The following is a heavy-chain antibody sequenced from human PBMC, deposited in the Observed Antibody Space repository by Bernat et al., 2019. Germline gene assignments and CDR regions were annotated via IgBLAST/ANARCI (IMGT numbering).Heavy chain of an antibody. V-gene: IGHV3-15*01. J-gene: IGHJ4*02. D-gene: IGHD2-2*01. CDR2: IKNKIDGGTT. CDR3: TTDRVRGSSWRYFDY. CDR1: GFTFSNAW. Sequence: EVQLVESGGGLVKPGGCQRLSCVASGFTFSNAWMSWVRQAPGKGLEWVGRIKNKIDGGTTDYAAPVKGRFTISRDDSKTTLYLQLDSLEIEDTAVYYCTTDRVRGSSWRYFDYWGQGTLVTVSS.